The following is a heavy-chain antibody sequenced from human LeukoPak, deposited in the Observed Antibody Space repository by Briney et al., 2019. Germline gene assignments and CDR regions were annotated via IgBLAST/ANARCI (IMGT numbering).Heavy chain of an antibody. D-gene: IGHD5-24*01. V-gene: IGHV1-2*02. CDR1: GYTFSGYY. CDR2: INPNTGRT. J-gene: IGHJ4*02. Sequence: ASVKVSCKASGYTFSGYYMHWVRQAPGQGLEWMGWINPNTGRTNYAQNFQGRVTMTSDTSISTAYMELNSLRSDDTAVYYCARATNYWHTLIEFWGQGTLVTVSS. CDR3: ARATNYWHTLIEF.